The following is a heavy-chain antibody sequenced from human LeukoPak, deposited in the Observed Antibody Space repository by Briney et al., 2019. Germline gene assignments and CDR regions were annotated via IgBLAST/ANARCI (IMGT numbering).Heavy chain of an antibody. V-gene: IGHV3-7*04. D-gene: IGHD2-15*01. CDR1: GFTFSSYW. Sequence: GGSLRLSCAASGFTFSSYWMNWARQAPGKGLEWVASINHNGNVNYYVDSVKGRFTISGDNAKNSLYLQMGNLRADDTAVYFCARGGSLDFWGQGATVTVS. CDR2: INHNGNVN. J-gene: IGHJ6*02. CDR3: ARGGSLDF.